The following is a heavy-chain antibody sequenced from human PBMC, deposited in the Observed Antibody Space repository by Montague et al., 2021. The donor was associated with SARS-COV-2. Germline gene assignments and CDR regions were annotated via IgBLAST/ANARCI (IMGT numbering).Heavy chain of an antibody. CDR1: GDSITSSY. Sequence: SETLSLTCSVSGDSITSSYWSWIRQPPGKGLEWIGYIYHYGGAKYNPSLKSRVTMSVDTSKNQFSLKLSSVTAVDTAVYYCARHANGYWYDFDYWGQGTLVTVSA. V-gene: IGHV4-59*08. CDR2: IYHYGGA. CDR3: ARHANGYWYDFDY. D-gene: IGHD4/OR15-4a*01. J-gene: IGHJ4*02.